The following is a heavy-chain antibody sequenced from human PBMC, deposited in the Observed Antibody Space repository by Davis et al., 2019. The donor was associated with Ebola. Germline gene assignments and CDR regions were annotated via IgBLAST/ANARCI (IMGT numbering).Heavy chain of an antibody. Sequence: ASVKVSCKASGYTFTGYYMHWVRQAPGQGLEWMGWINPNSGGTNYAQKFQGRVTMTRDTSISTAYMELSSLRAEDTAVYYCARGRNTWPRDWYFDLWGRGTLVTVSS. CDR3: ARGRNTWPRDWYFDL. V-gene: IGHV1-2*02. D-gene: IGHD5-18*01. CDR1: GYTFTGYY. CDR2: INPNSGGT. J-gene: IGHJ2*01.